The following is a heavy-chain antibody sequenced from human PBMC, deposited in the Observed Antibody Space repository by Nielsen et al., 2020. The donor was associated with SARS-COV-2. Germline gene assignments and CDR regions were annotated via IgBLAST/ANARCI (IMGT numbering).Heavy chain of an antibody. CDR2: ISYDGSNK. Sequence: GSLRLSCAASGFTFSSYAMHWVRQAPGKGLEWVAVISYDGSNKYYVDSVKGRFTISRGNSKNTVYLQMNSLRAEDTAVYHCAKDVWSGAHQIGPDYWGQGTLVTVSS. V-gene: IGHV3-30-3*01. D-gene: IGHD3-3*01. CDR1: GFTFSSYA. CDR3: AKDVWSGAHQIGPDY. J-gene: IGHJ4*02.